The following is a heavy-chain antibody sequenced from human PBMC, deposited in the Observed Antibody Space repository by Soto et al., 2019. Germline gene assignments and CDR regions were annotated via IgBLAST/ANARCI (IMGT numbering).Heavy chain of an antibody. Sequence: GESLKISCKGSGYSFTSYWIGWVRQMPGKGLEWMGIIYPGGSDTRYSPSFQGQVTISADKSISTAYLQWSSLKASDTAMYYCARQDYYDSSGYPFDYWGQGTQVTVSS. CDR3: ARQDYYDSSGYPFDY. CDR2: IYPGGSDT. J-gene: IGHJ4*02. V-gene: IGHV5-51*01. D-gene: IGHD3-22*01. CDR1: GYSFTSYW.